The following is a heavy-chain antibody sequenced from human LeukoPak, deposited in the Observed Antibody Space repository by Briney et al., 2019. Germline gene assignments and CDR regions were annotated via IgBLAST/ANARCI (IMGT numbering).Heavy chain of an antibody. CDR2: FYHSAST. Sequence: SETLSLTCSVSGGFNTHYYWSWIRQPPGRGLEWIGYFYHSASTNYNPSLKSRVTISVDTSKNHFSLKLSSVTAADTAVYYCARYTRGPYYFDYWGQGTLVTVSS. J-gene: IGHJ4*02. CDR3: ARYTRGPYYFDY. V-gene: IGHV4-59*01. D-gene: IGHD1-1*01. CDR1: GGFNTHYY.